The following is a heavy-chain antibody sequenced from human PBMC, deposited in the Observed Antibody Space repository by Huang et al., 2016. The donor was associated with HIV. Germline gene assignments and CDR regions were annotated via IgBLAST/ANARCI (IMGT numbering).Heavy chain of an antibody. D-gene: IGHD6-13*01. CDR2: ISPSSSFI. J-gene: IGHJ4*02. V-gene: IGHV3-21*01. CDR3: ARDRGQQLSPFDS. Sequence: EVQLVESGGGLVKPGGSLRLSCAASGFSLDSYNMYWVRQTPGKGLHWVSSISPSSSFIDYADSVNGRFSISRDNAKNSLYLQMNNLRGEDTAVYYCARDRGQQLSPFDSWGQGTLVTVSS. CDR1: GFSLDSYN.